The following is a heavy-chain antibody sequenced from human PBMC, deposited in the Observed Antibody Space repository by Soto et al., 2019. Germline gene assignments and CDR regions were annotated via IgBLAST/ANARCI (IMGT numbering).Heavy chain of an antibody. D-gene: IGHD4-17*01. CDR3: AKRPGYGDYIDY. V-gene: IGHV3-9*01. CDR2: ISWNSGSI. Sequence: EVQLVESGGGLVQPGRSLRLSCAASGFTFDDYAMHWVRQAPGKGLEWVSGISWNSGSIGYADSVKGRFTISRDNAKNSLYLQMNSLRAEDTALYYCAKRPGYGDYIDYWGQGTLVTVSS. J-gene: IGHJ4*02. CDR1: GFTFDDYA.